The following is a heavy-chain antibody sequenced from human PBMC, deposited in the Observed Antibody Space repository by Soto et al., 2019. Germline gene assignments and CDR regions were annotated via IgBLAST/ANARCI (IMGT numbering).Heavy chain of an antibody. J-gene: IGHJ4*02. CDR1: GFTFSSYT. Sequence: VGSLRLSCAASGFTFSSYTMNWVRQAPGKGLEWVSSITSSGSYVYYADSMKGRFTISRDNAKNSVYLQVNSLRAEDTAVYYCARLHCSGGSCYYSFDYWGRGTLVTSPQ. CDR3: ARLHCSGGSCYYSFDY. CDR2: ITSSGSYV. D-gene: IGHD2-15*01. V-gene: IGHV3-21*01.